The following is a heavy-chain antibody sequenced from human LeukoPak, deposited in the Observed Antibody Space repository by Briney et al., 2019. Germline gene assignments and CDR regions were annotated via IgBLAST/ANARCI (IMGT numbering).Heavy chain of an antibody. V-gene: IGHV3-30*01. CDR3: ARVRQTILLSDYFDY. CDR1: GFTFSSYA. CDR2: ISYDGSNK. J-gene: IGHJ4*02. Sequence: GGSLILFCAASGFTFSSYAMHWVRQAPGKGLEWVAVISYDGSNKYYADSVKGRFTISRDNSKNTLYLQMNSLRAEDTAVYYCARVRQTILLSDYFDYWGQGTLVTVSS. D-gene: IGHD2-21*01.